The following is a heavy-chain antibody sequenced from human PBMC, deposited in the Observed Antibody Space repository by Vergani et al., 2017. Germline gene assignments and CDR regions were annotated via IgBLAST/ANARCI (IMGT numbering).Heavy chain of an antibody. CDR3: ARELTKQYYYYMDV. V-gene: IGHV6-1*01. J-gene: IGHJ6*03. CDR1: GDSVSSNRAA. CDR2: TDYRSKWYN. Sequence: QVQLQQSGPGLVKPSQTLSLTCDISGDSVSSNRAAWTWFRQSPSRGLEWLGRTDYRSKWYNDYALSVKSRITINPDTSKNQFSLQLNSVTPEDTAVYHCARELTKQYYYYMDVWGKGTTVTVSS. D-gene: IGHD4/OR15-4a*01.